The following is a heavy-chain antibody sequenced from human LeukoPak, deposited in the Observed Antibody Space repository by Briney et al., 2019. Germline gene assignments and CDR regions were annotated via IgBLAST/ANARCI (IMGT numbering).Heavy chain of an antibody. CDR1: GYSINSGYC. CDR3: ARVATTTNPPQRPFDY. Sequence: SETLSLTCAVSGYSINSGYCWGWIRQPPGKGLEGIGSIYHSGSTYYNPSLKSRVTISVDTSKNQFSLKLSSVTAADTAVYYCARVATTTNPPQRPFDYWGQGTLVTVSS. D-gene: IGHD5-12*01. CDR2: IYHSGST. J-gene: IGHJ4*02. V-gene: IGHV4-38-2*01.